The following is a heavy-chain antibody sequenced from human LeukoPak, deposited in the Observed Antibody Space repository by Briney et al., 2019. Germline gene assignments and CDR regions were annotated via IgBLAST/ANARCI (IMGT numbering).Heavy chain of an antibody. J-gene: IGHJ3*02. CDR3: ARDRWFGELSAAFDI. CDR1: GGSISSYY. V-gene: IGHV4-59*01. D-gene: IGHD3-10*01. Sequence: SETLSLTCTVSGGSISSYYWSWIRQPPGKGLEWIGYIYYSGSTNYNPCLKSRVTLSVDTSKNHFSLKLSSVTAADTAVYYCARDRWFGELSAAFDIWGQGTMVTVSS. CDR2: IYYSGST.